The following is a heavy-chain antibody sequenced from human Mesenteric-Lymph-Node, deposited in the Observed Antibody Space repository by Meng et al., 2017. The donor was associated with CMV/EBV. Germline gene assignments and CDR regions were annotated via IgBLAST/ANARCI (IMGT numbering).Heavy chain of an antibody. CDR2: IIPIFGTA. Sequence: SAKVSCKASGGTFSSYAISWVRQAPGQGLEWMGGIIPIFGTANYAQKFQGRVTITTDESTSTAYMELSSLRSEDTAVYYCSRDHLTIFGVVITGGYGMDVWGQGTTVTVSS. CDR3: SRDHLTIFGVVITGGYGMDV. V-gene: IGHV1-69*05. J-gene: IGHJ6*02. D-gene: IGHD3-3*01. CDR1: GGTFSSYA.